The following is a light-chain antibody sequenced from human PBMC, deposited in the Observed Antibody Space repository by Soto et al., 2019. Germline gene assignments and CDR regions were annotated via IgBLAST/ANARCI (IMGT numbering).Light chain of an antibody. CDR3: QQYCSSPPYT. CDR1: HSVSSSY. J-gene: IGKJ2*01. CDR2: GAS. V-gene: IGKV3-20*01. Sequence: ETVLTQSPGTLSLSPGERATLSCRASHSVSSSYLAWYQQKPGQAPRLLIYGASSRATGIPDRFSGSGSGIDFTLTISRLEPEDFAVYSCQQYCSSPPYTFGQGTKLEIK.